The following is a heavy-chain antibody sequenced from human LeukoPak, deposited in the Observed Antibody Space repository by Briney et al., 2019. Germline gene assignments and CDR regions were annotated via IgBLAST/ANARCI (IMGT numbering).Heavy chain of an antibody. J-gene: IGHJ4*02. Sequence: GASVKIPCKASGYTFTSYGISWVRQAPGQGLEWMGWISAYNGNTNYAQKLQGRVTMTTDTSTSTAYMELRSLRSDDTAVYYCARDGRAMVRGVITFDYWGQGTLVTVSS. D-gene: IGHD3-10*01. CDR2: ISAYNGNT. V-gene: IGHV1-18*01. CDR1: GYTFTSYG. CDR3: ARDGRAMVRGVITFDY.